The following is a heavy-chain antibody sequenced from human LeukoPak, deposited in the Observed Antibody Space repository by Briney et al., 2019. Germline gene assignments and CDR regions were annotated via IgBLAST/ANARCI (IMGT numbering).Heavy chain of an antibody. Sequence: SETLSLTCTVSGGSIRSSYYYWGWIRQPPGKGLEWIGSIYDSGSTYYNPSLKSRVTISVDTSKNQFSLKLNSVTAADTAVYYCARGGSGSYYSVYYAVDVWGQGTTVTVS. V-gene: IGHV4-39*01. J-gene: IGHJ6*02. CDR1: GGSIRSSYYY. CDR2: IYDSGST. CDR3: ARGGSGSYYSVYYAVDV. D-gene: IGHD1-26*01.